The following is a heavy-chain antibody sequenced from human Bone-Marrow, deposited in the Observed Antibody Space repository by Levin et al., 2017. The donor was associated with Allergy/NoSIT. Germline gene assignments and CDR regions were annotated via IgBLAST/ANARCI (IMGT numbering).Heavy chain of an antibody. Sequence: GGSLRLSCVASGFSVSSNYMNWVRQAPGKGLEWVSVIYSDGRTFYADSVKGRVTISRDNSKNTLYLQMNSLGVEDTAVYYCARDQFLHGSASGGWLDSWGQGTLVTVSS. D-gene: IGHD3-10*01. J-gene: IGHJ5*01. CDR3: ARDQFLHGSASGGWLDS. V-gene: IGHV3-53*01. CDR2: IYSDGRT. CDR1: GFSVSSNY.